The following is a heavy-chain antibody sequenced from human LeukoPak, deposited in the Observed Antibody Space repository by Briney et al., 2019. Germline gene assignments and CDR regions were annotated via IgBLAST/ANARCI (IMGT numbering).Heavy chain of an antibody. J-gene: IGHJ4*02. D-gene: IGHD6-13*01. CDR3: ARDPLDGYSSSWYSDY. CDR1: GFTFSDYY. V-gene: IGHV3-11*01. Sequence: GGSRRLSCAASGFTFSDYYMSWIRQAPGKGLEWVSYISSSGSTIYYADSVKGRFTISRDNAKNSLYLQMNSLRAEDTAVYYCARDPLDGYSSSWYSDYWGQGTLVTVSS. CDR2: ISSSGSTI.